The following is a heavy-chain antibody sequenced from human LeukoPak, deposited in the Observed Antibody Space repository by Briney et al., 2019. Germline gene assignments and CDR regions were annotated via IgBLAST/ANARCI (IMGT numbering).Heavy chain of an antibody. J-gene: IGHJ4*02. V-gene: IGHV3-30*02. CDR1: GFTFSSYG. D-gene: IGHD2-21*01. CDR2: IWYDGSNQ. CDR3: AGAIGYFDY. Sequence: GGSLRLSCAASGFTFSSYGMHWVRQAPGKGLEWVAVIWYDGSNQYYIDSVKGRFTISRDNSKNTLYLQMNSLRTEDTAVYYCAGAIGYFDYWGQGTLVTVSS.